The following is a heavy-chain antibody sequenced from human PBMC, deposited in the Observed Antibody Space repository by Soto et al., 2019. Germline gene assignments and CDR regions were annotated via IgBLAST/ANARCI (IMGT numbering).Heavy chain of an antibody. CDR3: ARRPVVPAADNYGMDV. D-gene: IGHD2-2*01. Sequence: PGESLKISCKGSGYSFTSYWIGWGRQMPGKGLEWMGIIYPGDSDTRYSPSFQGQVTISADKSISTAYLQWSSLKASDTAMYYCARRPVVPAADNYGMDVWGQGTTVTVSS. J-gene: IGHJ6*02. V-gene: IGHV5-51*01. CDR2: IYPGDSDT. CDR1: GYSFTSYW.